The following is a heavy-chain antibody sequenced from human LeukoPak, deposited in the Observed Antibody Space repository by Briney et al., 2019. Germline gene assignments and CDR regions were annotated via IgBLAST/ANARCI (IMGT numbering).Heavy chain of an antibody. Sequence: GGSLRLSCAASGFTFDDYAMHWVRQAPGKGLEWVSGISWNSGSIGYADSVKGRFTISRDNAKNSLYLQMNSLRAEDTALYYCATSHSLVGATEFDYWGQGTLVTVPS. CDR1: GFTFDDYA. J-gene: IGHJ4*02. CDR3: ATSHSLVGATEFDY. D-gene: IGHD1-26*01. V-gene: IGHV3-9*01. CDR2: ISWNSGSI.